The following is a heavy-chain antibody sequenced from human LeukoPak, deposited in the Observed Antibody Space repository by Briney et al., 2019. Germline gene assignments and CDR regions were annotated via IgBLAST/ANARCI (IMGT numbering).Heavy chain of an antibody. CDR3: ARGGHGDIFDY. Sequence: ASVKVSCKASGYTFSSYYMHWLRQAPGQGLEWMGIIKPTGGGTGYAQKFQGRVNMTRDTSTSTLYMELSGLRSEDTAVYYCARGGHGDIFDYWGQGTLVTVSS. J-gene: IGHJ4*02. D-gene: IGHD4-17*01. CDR2: IKPTGGGT. V-gene: IGHV1-46*01. CDR1: GYTFSSYY.